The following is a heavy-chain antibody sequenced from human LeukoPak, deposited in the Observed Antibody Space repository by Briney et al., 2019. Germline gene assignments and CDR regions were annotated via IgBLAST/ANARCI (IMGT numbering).Heavy chain of an antibody. CDR1: GDSISSYY. Sequence: SETLSLTCTVSGDSISSYYWSWIRQPPGKGLEWIGYIYYSGSTNYNPSLKSRVTISVDTSKNQFSLKLSSVTAADTAVYYCARTPYYDFWSGSHYYYGMDVWGQGTTVTVSS. CDR2: IYYSGST. CDR3: ARTPYYDFWSGSHYYYGMDV. D-gene: IGHD3-3*01. J-gene: IGHJ6*02. V-gene: IGHV4-59*08.